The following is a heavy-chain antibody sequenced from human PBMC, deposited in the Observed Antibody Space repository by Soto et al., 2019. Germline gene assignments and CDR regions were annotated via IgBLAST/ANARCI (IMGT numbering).Heavy chain of an antibody. CDR3: VSMINTPGAFDY. CDR2: INNNGATT. J-gene: IGHJ4*02. Sequence: RLSCSVSGFTLLTQTIHWVRQAPGKGLEYVSAINNNGATTYYADSVRGRFTISTDNSKNTVYLQMTTLGPEDTAVYYCVSMINTPGAFDYWGQGTLVTVSS. CDR1: GFTLLTQT. D-gene: IGHD3-22*01. V-gene: IGHV3-64D*06.